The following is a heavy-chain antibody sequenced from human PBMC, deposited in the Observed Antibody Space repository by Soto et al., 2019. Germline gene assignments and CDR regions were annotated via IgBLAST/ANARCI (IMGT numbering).Heavy chain of an antibody. Sequence: QVQLVESGGGVVQPGRSLRLSCAASGFMFSNHGMHWVRQAPGKGLEWVAVIWSDGNNRYYADSVKGRFTISRDNSKNTVYLKRNSLRAEDTAVYYCVRGHTWHDEASDYWGQGTLVTVSS. CDR3: VRGHTWHDEASDY. D-gene: IGHD1-1*01. CDR2: IWSDGNNR. J-gene: IGHJ4*02. V-gene: IGHV3-33*01. CDR1: GFMFSNHG.